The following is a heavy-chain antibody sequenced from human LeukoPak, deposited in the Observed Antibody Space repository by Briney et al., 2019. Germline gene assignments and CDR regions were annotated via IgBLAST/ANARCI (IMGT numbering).Heavy chain of an antibody. J-gene: IGHJ4*02. CDR3: AKTPQYTYYYVL. Sequence: GGSLRLSCAASGFTFSSYSMNWVRQAPGKGLEWVSAISGSGGSTYYADSVKGRFTISRDNSKNTLYLQMNSLRAEDTAVYYCAKTPQYTYYYVLWGQGTLVTVSS. V-gene: IGHV3-23*01. CDR1: GFTFSSYS. D-gene: IGHD3-10*02. CDR2: ISGSGGST.